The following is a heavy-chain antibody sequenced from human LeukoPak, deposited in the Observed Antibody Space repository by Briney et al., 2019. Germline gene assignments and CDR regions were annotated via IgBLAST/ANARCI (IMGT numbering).Heavy chain of an antibody. Sequence: SETLSLTCVVSGYSISRGYYWGWIRQPPGKGLEWIGSIYHNGSTHYQPSLKSRVNISVDTSKNQFSLKLSSVTAADTAVYYCGRGGGGYCSGGSCLNGMDVWGKGTTVTVSS. CDR2: IYHNGST. CDR1: GYSISRGYY. CDR3: GRGGGGYCSGGSCLNGMDV. D-gene: IGHD2-15*01. V-gene: IGHV4-38-2*01. J-gene: IGHJ6*04.